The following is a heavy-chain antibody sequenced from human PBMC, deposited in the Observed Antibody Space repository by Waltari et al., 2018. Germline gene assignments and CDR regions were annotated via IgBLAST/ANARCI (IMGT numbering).Heavy chain of an antibody. CDR1: GYTFISNA. D-gene: IGHD4-17*01. CDR2: INTKTANP. J-gene: IGHJ5*02. V-gene: IGHV7-4-1*02. CDR3: AAGLDYLSSYFYP. Sequence: QVQLVQSGSELKEPGASVKVSCQTSGYTFISNAMNWLRQAPGQGLQWMGWINTKTANPTDAQGVTVRFGFSLDTPVGTAYLQINSLEPADTAVYYCAAGLDYLSSYFYPWCQGTLVTVSS.